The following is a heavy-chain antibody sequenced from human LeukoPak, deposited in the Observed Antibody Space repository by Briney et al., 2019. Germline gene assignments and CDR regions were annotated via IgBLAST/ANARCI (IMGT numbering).Heavy chain of an antibody. D-gene: IGHD6-13*01. J-gene: IGHJ3*02. CDR3: ARVGWDPIARAFDI. Sequence: GGSLRLSCAASGFTFSSYSMNWVRQAPGKGLEWVSSISSSSSYIYYADSVKGRFTISRDNAKNSLYLQMNSLRAEDTAVYYCARVGWDPIARAFDIWGQGTMVTVSS. CDR1: GFTFSSYS. CDR2: ISSSSSYI. V-gene: IGHV3-21*01.